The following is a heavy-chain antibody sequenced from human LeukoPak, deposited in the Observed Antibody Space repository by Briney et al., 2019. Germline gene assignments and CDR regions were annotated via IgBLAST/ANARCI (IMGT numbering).Heavy chain of an antibody. CDR3: ARSRTTVTKDALDY. V-gene: IGHV3-21*01. D-gene: IGHD4-17*01. CDR2: ISSYSNYI. Sequence: GGCLRLSCAASGFTFSTYSMNWVRQAPGKGLEWVSSISSYSNYINYADSVKGRFTISRDNAKNSLYLQMNSLRAEDTAVYYCARSRTTVTKDALDYWGQGTLVTVSS. CDR1: GFTFSTYS. J-gene: IGHJ4*02.